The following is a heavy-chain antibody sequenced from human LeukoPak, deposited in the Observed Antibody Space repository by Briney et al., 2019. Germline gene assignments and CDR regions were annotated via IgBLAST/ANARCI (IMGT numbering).Heavy chain of an antibody. D-gene: IGHD3-10*01. CDR3: ARGPRITLVRGGQWYFYMDV. CDR2: INPTGGST. CDR1: GYTFTNYY. V-gene: IGHV1-46*01. J-gene: IGHJ6*03. Sequence: ASVKVSCKASGYTFTNYYIHWVRQAPGQGLEWMGLINPTGGSTNYAQNFQGRVTMTRDTSTSTVYMELSSLRSDDTAVYYYARGPRITLVRGGQWYFYMDVWGKGTTVTVSS.